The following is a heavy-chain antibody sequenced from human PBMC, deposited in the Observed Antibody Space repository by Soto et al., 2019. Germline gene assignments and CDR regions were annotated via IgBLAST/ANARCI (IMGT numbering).Heavy chain of an antibody. CDR2: NYYSGST. D-gene: IGHD3-10*01. CDR1: GGSISSSSYY. J-gene: IGHJ4*02. CDR3: ARQPVLPSEWLFDY. Sequence: QLQLQESGPGLVKPSETLSLTCTVSGGSISSSSYYWGWIRQPPGKGLEWIGGNYYSGSTYYNPSLKSRVTVAVDTSKSQFTRKPSSVSAADTAVSYCARQPVLPSEWLFDYWGQGTPVTVSS. V-gene: IGHV4-39*01.